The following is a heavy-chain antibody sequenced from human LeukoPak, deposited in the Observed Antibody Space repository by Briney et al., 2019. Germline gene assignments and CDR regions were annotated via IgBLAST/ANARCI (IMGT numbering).Heavy chain of an antibody. Sequence: GGSLRLSCVAAGFTIRSYAIRWVRPPPGKGLEWVSAISASGGSTYSADSVKGRFTISRDNSKNTLYLQMNSLRAEDTAVYYYAKCNPTAVYIYGYSPFDYWGQGTLVTVS. J-gene: IGHJ4*02. D-gene: IGHD5-18*01. V-gene: IGHV3-23*01. CDR2: ISASGGST. CDR3: AKCNPTAVYIYGYSPFDY. CDR1: GFTIRSYA.